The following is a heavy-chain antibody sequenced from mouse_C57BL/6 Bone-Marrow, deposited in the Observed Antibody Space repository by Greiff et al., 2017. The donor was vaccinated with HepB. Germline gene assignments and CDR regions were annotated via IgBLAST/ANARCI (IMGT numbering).Heavy chain of an antibody. Sequence: VQLKESGAELARPGASVKLSCKASGYTFTSYGISWVKQRTGQGLEWIGEIYPRSGNTYYNEKFKGKATLTADKSSSTAYMELRSLTSEDSAVYFCARANWAVFAYWGQGTLVTVSA. V-gene: IGHV1-81*01. CDR1: GYTFTSYG. CDR2: IYPRSGNT. J-gene: IGHJ3*01. D-gene: IGHD4-1*01. CDR3: ARANWAVFAY.